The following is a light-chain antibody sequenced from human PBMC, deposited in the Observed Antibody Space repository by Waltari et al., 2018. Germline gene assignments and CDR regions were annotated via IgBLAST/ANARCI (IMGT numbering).Light chain of an antibody. CDR3: MQALQTPLT. CDR1: QSLLKSDGYNY. Sequence: IVVTQSPLSLSVTPGEPASISCRSSQSLLKSDGYNYLDWYLQKPGQSPQVLNYFGSNRAPGVPDRFSCSGPGTDFTVKISRVEAEGVGVYYCMQALQTPLTFGPGTKVDIK. CDR2: FGS. J-gene: IGKJ3*01. V-gene: IGKV2-28*01.